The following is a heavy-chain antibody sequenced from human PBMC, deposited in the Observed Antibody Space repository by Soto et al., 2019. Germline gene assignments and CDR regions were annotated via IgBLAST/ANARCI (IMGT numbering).Heavy chain of an antibody. CDR3: AKARVGATPGGGYYYYGMDV. V-gene: IGHV3-23*01. CDR1: GFTFSSYA. Sequence: EVQLLESGGGLVQPGGSLRLSCAASGFTFSSYAMSWVRQAPGKGLEWVSAVSGSGGSTYYADSVKCRFTISRDNSKNTLYLQMNSLRAEDTAVYYCAKARVGATPGGGYYYYGMDVWGQGTTVTVSS. D-gene: IGHD1-26*01. J-gene: IGHJ6*02. CDR2: VSGSGGST.